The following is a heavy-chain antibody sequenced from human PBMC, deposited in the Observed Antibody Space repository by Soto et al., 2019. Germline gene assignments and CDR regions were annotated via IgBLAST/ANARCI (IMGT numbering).Heavy chain of an antibody. J-gene: IGHJ4*02. CDR1: GFAFSAYG. CDR2: ISSDGTQD. V-gene: IGHV3-30*18. D-gene: IGHD2-8*02. Sequence: GGSLRLSCAASGFAFSAYGMHWARQAPGKGLEWVALISSDGTQDAYADSVRGRFTISRDNSRNTVYLQMNRLRTDDTALYYCAKDLQTGGHVYYFDFWGQGTLVTVSS. CDR3: AKDLQTGGHVYYFDF.